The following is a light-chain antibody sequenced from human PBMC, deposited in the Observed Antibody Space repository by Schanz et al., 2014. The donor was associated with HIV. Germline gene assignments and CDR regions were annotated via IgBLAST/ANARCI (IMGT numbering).Light chain of an antibody. CDR2: GAS. Sequence: EIVLTQSPGRLSLSPGERATLSCRASQSVSSNFLAWYQQKPNQAPRLLMYGASNRATGIPDRFSGSESGTDFTLTISRVEPEDYAVYYCQQYGSLPWTFGQGTKVEVK. V-gene: IGKV3-20*01. CDR1: QSVSSNF. J-gene: IGKJ1*01. CDR3: QQYGSLPWT.